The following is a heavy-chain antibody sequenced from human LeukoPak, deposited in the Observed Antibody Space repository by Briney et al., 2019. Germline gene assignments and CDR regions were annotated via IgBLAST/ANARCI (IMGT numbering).Heavy chain of an antibody. J-gene: IGHJ4*02. Sequence: EASVKVSCKASGYTFTGYYMHWVRQAPGQGLEWLGWINPNTGGTDYAQEFQGRVTMTRDTSISTAYMELSSLRSDDTAVYYCARDGYYYDDSGYFSFWGQGTLVTVSS. V-gene: IGHV1-2*02. D-gene: IGHD3-22*01. CDR1: GYTFTGYY. CDR3: ARDGYYYDDSGYFSF. CDR2: INPNTGGT.